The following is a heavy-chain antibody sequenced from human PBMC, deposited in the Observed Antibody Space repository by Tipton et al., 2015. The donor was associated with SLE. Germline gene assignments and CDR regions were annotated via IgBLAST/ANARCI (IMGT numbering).Heavy chain of an antibody. D-gene: IGHD1-26*01. CDR3: AKDLRGNIGFDI. CDR1: GFTLSNYA. V-gene: IGHV3-23*03. CDR2: FYSGTGT. J-gene: IGHJ3*02. Sequence: GSLRLSCAASGFTLSNYAMSWVRQAPGKGLEWVSIFYSGTGTNYADSVKGRFTISRDNSKNTLYLQMNSLRAEDTAVYYCAKDLRGNIGFDIWGQGTMVTVSS.